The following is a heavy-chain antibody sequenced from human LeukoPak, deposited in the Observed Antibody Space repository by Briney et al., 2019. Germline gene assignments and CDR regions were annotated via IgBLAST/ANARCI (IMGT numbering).Heavy chain of an antibody. CDR1: GYTFTGYY. CDR2: INPNSGCT. D-gene: IGHD5-18*01. V-gene: IGHV1-2*02. Sequence: ASVKVSCKASGYTFTGYYMHWVRQAPGQGLEWMGWINPNSGCTNYAQKFQGGVTMTRDTSISTAYMELSRLRSDDTAVYYCARDIVMVTYWFDPWGQGTLVTVSS. CDR3: ARDIVMVTYWFDP. J-gene: IGHJ5*02.